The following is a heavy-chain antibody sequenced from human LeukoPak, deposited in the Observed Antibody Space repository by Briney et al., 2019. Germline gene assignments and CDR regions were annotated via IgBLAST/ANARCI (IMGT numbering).Heavy chain of an antibody. Sequence: GASVKVSCKASGYTFTSYGISWVRQAPGQGLEWMGWISAYNGNTNYAQKLQGRVTMTTDTSTSTADMELRSLRSDDTAVYYCALRGDILTGYSNFDYWGQGTLVTVSS. CDR3: ALRGDILTGYSNFDY. CDR1: GYTFTSYG. J-gene: IGHJ4*02. D-gene: IGHD3-9*01. CDR2: ISAYNGNT. V-gene: IGHV1-18*01.